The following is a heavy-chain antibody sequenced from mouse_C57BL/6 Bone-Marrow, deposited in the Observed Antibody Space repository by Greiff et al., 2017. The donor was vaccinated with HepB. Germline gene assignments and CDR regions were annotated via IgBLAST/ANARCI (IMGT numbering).Heavy chain of an antibody. CDR1: GYTFTSYW. CDR2: IDPSDSYT. J-gene: IGHJ3*01. CDR3: STGTRFAY. Sequence: QVQLQQPGAELVRPGTSVKLSCKASGYTFTSYWMHWVKQRPGQGLEWIGVIDPSDSYTNYNQKFKGKATLSVDTASSTAYMQLSSLTSEDSAVYYCSTGTRFAYWGQGTLVTVSA. V-gene: IGHV1-59*01. D-gene: IGHD4-1*01.